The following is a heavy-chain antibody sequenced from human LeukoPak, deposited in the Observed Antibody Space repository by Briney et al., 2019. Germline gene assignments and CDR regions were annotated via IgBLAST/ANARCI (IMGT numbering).Heavy chain of an antibody. V-gene: IGHV1-69*13. J-gene: IGHJ4*02. Sequence: SVKVSRRASGGTFSSYAISWVRQAPGQGLEWMGGIIPIFGTANYAQKFQGRVTITADESTSTAYMELSSLRSEDTAVYYCARVPNYYDSSGPPFDYWGQGTLVTVSS. CDR3: ARVPNYYDSSGPPFDY. D-gene: IGHD3-22*01. CDR1: GGTFSSYA. CDR2: IIPIFGTA.